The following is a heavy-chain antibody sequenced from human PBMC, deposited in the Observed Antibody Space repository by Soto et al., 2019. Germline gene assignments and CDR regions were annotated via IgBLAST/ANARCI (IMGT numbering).Heavy chain of an antibody. CDR2: LHTLSGDT. D-gene: IGHD3-3*02. Sequence: QVQLVQSGAEVKKPGASVKVSWKASGYTFSGYYKHWVRQAPGQGLEWMGWLHTLSGDTSFPQKFQGRLAMTRDTSIDTAFMEVSRLTSDDTAIYYCARSLLNVILPLGYWGQGTLVSVSS. CDR3: ARSLLNVILPLGY. CDR1: GYTFSGYY. J-gene: IGHJ4*02. V-gene: IGHV1-2*02.